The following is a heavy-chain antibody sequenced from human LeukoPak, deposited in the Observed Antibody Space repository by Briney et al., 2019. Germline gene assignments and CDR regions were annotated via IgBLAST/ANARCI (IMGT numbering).Heavy chain of an antibody. J-gene: IGHJ4*02. CDR2: IWHDGSHK. CDR1: GFTFSNYG. V-gene: IGHV3-33*06. CDR3: AKASSASPSSLNF. Sequence: TGGSLRLSRAASGFTFSNYGMYWVRQAPGKGLEWVAVIWHDGSHKYYAESVKGRFTISRDNSNNTLYLQLTSLRAEDTAVFYCAKASSASPSSLNFWGQGTLVTVSS. D-gene: IGHD2-2*01.